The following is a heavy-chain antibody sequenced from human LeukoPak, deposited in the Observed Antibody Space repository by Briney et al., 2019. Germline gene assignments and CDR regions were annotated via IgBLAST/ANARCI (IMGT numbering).Heavy chain of an antibody. J-gene: IGHJ4*02. Sequence: PGGSLRLSCAASGFTFSSYGMHWVRQAPGKGLEWVAFIRYDGSNKYYADSVKGRFTISRDNYKNTLYLQMNSLRAEDTAVYYCAKDHPYYFDYWGQGTLVTVSS. V-gene: IGHV3-30*02. CDR1: GFTFSSYG. CDR2: IRYDGSNK. CDR3: AKDHPYYFDY.